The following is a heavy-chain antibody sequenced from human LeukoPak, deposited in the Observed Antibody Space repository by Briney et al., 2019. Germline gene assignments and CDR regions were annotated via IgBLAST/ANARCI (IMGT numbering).Heavy chain of an antibody. CDR2: IRGSGDRT. CDR3: AKDSKIVGATFRSYHYMDV. D-gene: IGHD1-26*01. CDR1: GFTFSSYA. J-gene: IGHJ6*03. V-gene: IGHV3-23*01. Sequence: QAGGSLRLSCAVSGFTFSSYAMSWVRQAPGKGLEWVSAIRGSGDRTHYADSVKGRFTISRDNSKNTLYLQMNSLRAEDTAVYYCAKDSKIVGATFRSYHYMDVWGKGTAVTVSS.